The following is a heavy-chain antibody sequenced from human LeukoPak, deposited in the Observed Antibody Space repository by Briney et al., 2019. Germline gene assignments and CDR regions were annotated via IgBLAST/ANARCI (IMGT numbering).Heavy chain of an antibody. V-gene: IGHV1-8*02. CDR3: ATRWGQWELQSR. CDR1: GYTFTSYG. D-gene: IGHD1-26*01. J-gene: IGHJ4*02. Sequence: GASVKVSCKASGYTFTSYGISWVRQAPGQGLEWMGWMNPNSGNTGYAQKLQGRVTMTRNTSISTAYMELSSLRSEDTAVYYCATRWGQWELQSRWGQGTLVTVSS. CDR2: MNPNSGNT.